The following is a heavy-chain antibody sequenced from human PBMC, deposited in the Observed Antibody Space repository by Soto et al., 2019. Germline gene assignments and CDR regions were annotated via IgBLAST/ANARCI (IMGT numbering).Heavy chain of an antibody. CDR1: GGTFRSYA. CDR3: ARTGYCSGGSCLLALFDY. V-gene: IGHV1-69*13. D-gene: IGHD2-15*01. Sequence: SVKVSCKASGGTFRSYAISWVRQAPGQGREWMGGIIPIFGTANYAQKFQGRVTITADESTITAYMEVSSLRSEETAVYYCARTGYCSGGSCLLALFDYWGQGTLVTVSS. J-gene: IGHJ4*02. CDR2: IIPIFGTA.